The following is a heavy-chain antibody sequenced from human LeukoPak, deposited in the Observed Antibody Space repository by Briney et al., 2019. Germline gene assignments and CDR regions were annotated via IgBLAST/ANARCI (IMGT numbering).Heavy chain of an antibody. D-gene: IGHD1-1*01. J-gene: IGHJ4*02. CDR3: ARDRRTREFDY. CDR1: GFTFSSYG. Sequence: GKSLRLSCAASGFTFSSYGMHWVRQAPGKGLEWVAVIWYDGSNKYYADSVKGRFTISRDNSKNTLYLQVNSLRAEDTAVYYCARDRRTREFDYWGQGTLVTVSS. CDR2: IWYDGSNK. V-gene: IGHV3-33*01.